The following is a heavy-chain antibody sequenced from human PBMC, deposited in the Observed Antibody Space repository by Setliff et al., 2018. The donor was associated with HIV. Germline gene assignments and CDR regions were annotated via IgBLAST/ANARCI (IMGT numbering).Heavy chain of an antibody. D-gene: IGHD5-12*01. CDR2: MNPNSGNT. CDR1: GYTFTSYD. CDR3: ATRIRDGHRGYGYFDF. J-gene: IGHJ4*02. V-gene: IGHV1-8*02. Sequence: ASVKVSCKASGYTFTSYDINWVRQATGQGLEWMGWMNPNSGNTGYAQKFQGRVTTTEDTSTDTAYMELSSLRPEDTAVYYCATRIRDGHRGYGYFDFWGQGTLVTVSS.